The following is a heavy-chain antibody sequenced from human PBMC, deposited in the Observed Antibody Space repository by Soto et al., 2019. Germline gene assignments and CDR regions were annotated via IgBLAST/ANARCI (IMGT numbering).Heavy chain of an antibody. D-gene: IGHD2-15*01. CDR1: GYSFTSYW. V-gene: IGHV5-51*01. CDR3: ARRLYCSGGSCYLHYGMDV. Sequence: PGESLKISCKGSGYSFTSYWIGWVRQMPGKGLEWMGIIYPGDSDTRYSPSFQGQVTISADKSISTAYLQWSSLKASDTAMYYCARRLYCSGGSCYLHYGMDVWGQGTTVTVSS. J-gene: IGHJ6*02. CDR2: IYPGDSDT.